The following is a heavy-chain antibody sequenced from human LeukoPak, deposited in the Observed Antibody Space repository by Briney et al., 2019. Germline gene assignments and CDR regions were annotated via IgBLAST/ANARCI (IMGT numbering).Heavy chain of an antibody. CDR1: GYSISSGYY. J-gene: IGHJ4*02. CDR2: IYHSGST. Sequence: PSETLSLTCAVSGYSISSGYYWGWIRQPPGKGLEWIGRIYHSGSTYYNPSLKSRVTISVDTSKNQFSLKLSSVTAADTAVYYCARWGTVVYFDYWGQGTLVTVSS. V-gene: IGHV4-38-2*01. D-gene: IGHD4-23*01. CDR3: ARWGTVVYFDY.